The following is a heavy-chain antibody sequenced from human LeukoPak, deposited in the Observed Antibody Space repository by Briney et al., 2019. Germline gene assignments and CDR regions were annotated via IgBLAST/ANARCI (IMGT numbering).Heavy chain of an antibody. Sequence: ASVKVSCKASGYTFTSYGISWVRQAPGQGLEWMGWISAYNGNTNYAQKLQGRVTMTTDTSTSTAYMELRSLRSDDTAVYYCARDGITIFGVVLGLSEGLCWFDPWGQGTLVTVSS. CDR1: GYTFTSYG. V-gene: IGHV1-18*01. D-gene: IGHD3-3*01. J-gene: IGHJ5*02. CDR2: ISAYNGNT. CDR3: ARDGITIFGVVLGLSEGLCWFDP.